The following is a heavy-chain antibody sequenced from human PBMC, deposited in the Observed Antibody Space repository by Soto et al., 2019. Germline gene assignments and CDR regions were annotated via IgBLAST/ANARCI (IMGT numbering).Heavy chain of an antibody. D-gene: IGHD2-2*01. CDR2: INAGNGNT. V-gene: IGHV1-3*01. CDR3: ARIATCSTTSCHALRTDAFDI. Sequence: QVQLVQSGAEVKKPGASVKVSCKVSGYTFTSYAMHWVRQAPGQRLEWMGWINAGNGNTKYSQKFQGRVTITRDTSASTAYMELRSLRSEDTAVYYCARIATCSTTSCHALRTDAFDIWGQGTMDTVSS. J-gene: IGHJ3*02. CDR1: GYTFTSYA.